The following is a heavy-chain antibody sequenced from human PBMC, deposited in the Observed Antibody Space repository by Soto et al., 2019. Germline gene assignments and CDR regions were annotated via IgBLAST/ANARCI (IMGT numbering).Heavy chain of an antibody. J-gene: IGHJ3*02. D-gene: IGHD2-15*01. Sequence: PSETLSLTCTVSGGSISSYYWSWIRQPPGKGLEWIGYIYYSGSTNYNPSLKSRVTISVDTSKNQFSLKLSSVTAADTAVYYCARSESYCSGGSCYSTWFAFGIWGQGTMVTVSS. CDR2: IYYSGST. V-gene: IGHV4-59*01. CDR3: ARSESYCSGGSCYSTWFAFGI. CDR1: GGSISSYY.